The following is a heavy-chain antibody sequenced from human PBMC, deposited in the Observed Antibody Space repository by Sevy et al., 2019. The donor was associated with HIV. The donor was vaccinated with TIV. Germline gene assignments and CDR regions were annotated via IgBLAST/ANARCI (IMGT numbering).Heavy chain of an antibody. CDR3: TRAYCSGGSCYGWFDP. Sequence: GGSLRLSCTASGFTFGDYAMSWFRQAPGKGLEWVGFIRSKAYGGTTEYAASVKGRFTIPRDDSKSIAYLQMNSLKTEDTAVYYCTRAYCSGGSCYGWFDPWGQGTLVTVSS. CDR2: IRSKAYGGTT. V-gene: IGHV3-49*03. J-gene: IGHJ5*02. CDR1: GFTFGDYA. D-gene: IGHD2-15*01.